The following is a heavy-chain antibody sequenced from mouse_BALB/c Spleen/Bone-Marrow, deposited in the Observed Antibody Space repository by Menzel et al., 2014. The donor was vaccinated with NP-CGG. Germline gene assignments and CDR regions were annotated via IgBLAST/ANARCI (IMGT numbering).Heavy chain of an antibody. D-gene: IGHD2-3*01. J-gene: IGHJ2*01. CDR2: ISYSGST. CDR3: ATYDGYCFDY. V-gene: IGHV3-8*02. Sequence: EVKLVESGPSLVKPSQTLSLPCSVTGDSITSGYWNWIRKFPGNKLEYMGYISYSGSTYYSPSLKSRISITRDTPKNQYYLQLNSVTTEDTATYYCATYDGYCFDYWGQGTTLTVSS. CDR1: GDSITSGY.